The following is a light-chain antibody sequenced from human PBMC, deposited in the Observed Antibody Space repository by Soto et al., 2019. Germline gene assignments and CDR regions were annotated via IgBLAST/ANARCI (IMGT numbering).Light chain of an antibody. V-gene: IGKV2-28*01. J-gene: IGKJ4*01. Sequence: DIVLTQSPLSLPVTPGEPASISCRSSQSLLHRNGYNYLDWYLQKPGQSPQLLIYLGSNRASGVPDRCSGSGSGTDFTLKISRVEAEGVGIYYGMQALQPTLSFGGGTKV. CDR3: MQALQPTLS. CDR2: LGS. CDR1: QSLLHRNGYNY.